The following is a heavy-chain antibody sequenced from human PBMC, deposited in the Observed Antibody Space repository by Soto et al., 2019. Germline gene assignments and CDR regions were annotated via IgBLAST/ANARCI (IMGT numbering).Heavy chain of an antibody. CDR1: GGSISSGGYY. D-gene: IGHD1-7*01. CDR3: AIAKTGTTTRGWGLVGYFDY. CDR2: IYYSGST. J-gene: IGHJ4*02. V-gene: IGHV4-31*03. Sequence: QVQLQESGPGLVKPSQTLSLTCTVSGGSISSGGYYWSWIRQHPGKGLEWIGYIYYSGSTYSNPSLKSRVTISVDTSKNQFSLKLSAVTAADTAVYYCAIAKTGTTTRGWGLVGYFDYWGQGTLVTVSS.